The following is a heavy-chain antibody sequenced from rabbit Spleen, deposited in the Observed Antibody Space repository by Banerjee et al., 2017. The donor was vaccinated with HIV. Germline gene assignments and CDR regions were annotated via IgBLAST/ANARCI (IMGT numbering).Heavy chain of an antibody. CDR2: IDPVFGST. V-gene: IGHV1S47*01. J-gene: IGHJ4*01. Sequence: QEQLVESGGGLVQPEGSLTLTCKASGFSFSDRDVMCWVRQAPGKGLEWIGYIDPVFGSTYYASWVNGRFSISRENTQNTVSLQMNSLTAADTATYFCVRDTWAFNLWGPGTLVTVS. CDR1: GFSFSDRDV. CDR3: VRDTWAFNL. D-gene: IGHD3-1*01.